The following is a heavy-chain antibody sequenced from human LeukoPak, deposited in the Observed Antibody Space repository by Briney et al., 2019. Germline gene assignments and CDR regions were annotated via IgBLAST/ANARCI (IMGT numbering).Heavy chain of an antibody. CDR1: GFTFDDYG. Sequence: PGGSLRLSXAASGFTFDDYGMSWVRQAPGKGLEWVSGINWNGGSTCYADSVKGRFTISRDNAKNSLYLQMNSLRAEDTALYYCARAQGAHYYYYYMDVWGKGTTVTVSS. D-gene: IGHD1-26*01. J-gene: IGHJ6*03. CDR2: INWNGGST. CDR3: ARAQGAHYYYYYMDV. V-gene: IGHV3-20*04.